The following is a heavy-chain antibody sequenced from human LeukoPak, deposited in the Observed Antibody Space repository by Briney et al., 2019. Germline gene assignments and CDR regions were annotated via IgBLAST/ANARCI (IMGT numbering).Heavy chain of an antibody. CDR3: ARDFGGSCSLDY. CDR1: GFTFSSYA. V-gene: IGHV3-30-3*01. Sequence: PGRSLRLSCAASGFTFSSYAMHWVRQAPGKGLEWVAVISYDGSNKYYADSVKGRFTISRDNSKNTLYLQMNSLRAEDTAVYYCARDFGGSCSLDYWGQGTLVTVSS. J-gene: IGHJ4*02. CDR2: ISYDGSNK. D-gene: IGHD2-15*01.